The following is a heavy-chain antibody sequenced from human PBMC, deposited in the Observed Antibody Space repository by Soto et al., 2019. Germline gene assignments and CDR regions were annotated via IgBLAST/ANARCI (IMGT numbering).Heavy chain of an antibody. Sequence: PSETLSLTCTVYGGSLSSLYWSWIRQSPGKGLEWIGEIHHSGTTNYNPSLKSRVTISVDTSKNQFSLKLSSVTAADTAVYYCARERYCSGGSCYSGWFDPWGQGTLVTVSS. D-gene: IGHD2-15*01. CDR3: ARERYCSGGSCYSGWFDP. CDR2: IHHSGTT. J-gene: IGHJ5*02. CDR1: GGSLSSLY. V-gene: IGHV4-34*01.